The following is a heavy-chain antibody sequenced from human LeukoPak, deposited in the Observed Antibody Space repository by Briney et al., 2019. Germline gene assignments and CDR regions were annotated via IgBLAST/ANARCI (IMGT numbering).Heavy chain of an antibody. CDR3: AREKVVIAATHFYGMDV. V-gene: IGHV6-1*01. J-gene: IGHJ6*02. CDR2: TYYRSKWYN. CDR1: GDRVSTNNAA. Sequence: SQTLSLTFAISGDRVSTNNAAWSWIRQSPSRGLEWLGSTYYRSKWYNYYAGSVKSRIIFNPDTSKNQFSLQLNSVTPEDTAVYYCAREKVVIAATHFYGMDVWGQGTTVTVSS. D-gene: IGHD2-15*01.